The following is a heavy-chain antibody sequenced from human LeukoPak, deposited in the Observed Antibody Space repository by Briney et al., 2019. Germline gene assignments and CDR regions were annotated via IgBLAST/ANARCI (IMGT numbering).Heavy chain of an antibody. CDR2: IIPIFGTA. Sequence: SVKVSCKASGGTFSSYAISWVRQAPGQGLEWMGGIIPIFGTANYAQKFQGRVTVTADESTSTAYMELSSLRSEDTAVYYCGTMVRGVNHFDYWGQGTLVTVSS. J-gene: IGHJ4*02. V-gene: IGHV1-69*13. CDR3: GTMVRGVNHFDY. D-gene: IGHD3-10*01. CDR1: GGTFSSYA.